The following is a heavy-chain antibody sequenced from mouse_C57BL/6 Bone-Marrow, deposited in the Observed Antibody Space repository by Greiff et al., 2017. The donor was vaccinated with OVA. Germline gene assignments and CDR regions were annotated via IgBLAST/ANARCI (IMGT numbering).Heavy chain of an antibody. CDR3: ARRGLYAMDD. CDR2: ISYDGSN. J-gene: IGHJ4*01. CDR1: GYSITSGYY. Sequence: EVQLVESGPGLVKPSQSLSLTCSVTGYSITSGYYWNWIRQFPGNKLEWMGYISYDGSNNYNPSFKNRISITRYTSKNQFFLKLNSVTTEDTATYYCARRGLYAMDDWGQGTSVTVSS. V-gene: IGHV3-6*01. D-gene: IGHD2-4*01.